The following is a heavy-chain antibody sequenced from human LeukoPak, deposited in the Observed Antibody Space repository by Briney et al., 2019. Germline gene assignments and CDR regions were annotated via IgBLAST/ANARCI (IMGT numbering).Heavy chain of an antibody. J-gene: IGHJ6*02. CDR1: GYTFTSYD. CDR2: MNPNSGNT. CDR3: ARAYYDFWSGYYTPYYYYYGMDV. D-gene: IGHD3-3*01. V-gene: IGHV1-8*01. Sequence: ASVKVSCKASGYTFTSYDINWVRQATGQGLEWMGWMNPNSGNTGYAQKFQGRVTMTRNTSISTAYMELSRLRSEDTAVYYCARAYYDFWSGYYTPYYYYYGMDVWGQGTTVTVSS.